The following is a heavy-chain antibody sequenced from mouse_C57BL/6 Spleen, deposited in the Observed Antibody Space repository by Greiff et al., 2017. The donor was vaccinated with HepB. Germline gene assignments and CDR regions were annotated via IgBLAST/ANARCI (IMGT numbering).Heavy chain of an antibody. CDR3: ARAGSSYGYFDV. J-gene: IGHJ1*03. D-gene: IGHD1-1*01. V-gene: IGHV5-4*01. CDR2: ISDGGSYT. Sequence: EVHLVESGGGLVKPGGSLKLSCAASGFTFSSYAMSWVRQTPDKRLEWVATISDGGSYTYYPDNVKGRFTISRDNAKNNLYLQMSHLKSEDTAMYYCARAGSSYGYFDVWGTGTTVTVSS. CDR1: GFTFSSYA.